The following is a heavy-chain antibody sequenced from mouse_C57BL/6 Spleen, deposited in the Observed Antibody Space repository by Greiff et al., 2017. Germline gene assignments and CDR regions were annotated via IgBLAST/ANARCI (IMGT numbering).Heavy chain of an antibody. Sequence: QVQLKESGAELARPGASVKLSCKASGYTFTSYGISWVKQRTGQGLEWIGEIYPRSGNTYYNEKFKGKATLTADKSSSTAYMELRSLTTEDSAVYFCARTRVSSYDWFAYWGQGTLVTVSA. CDR2: IYPRSGNT. CDR3: ARTRVSSYDWFAY. J-gene: IGHJ3*01. CDR1: GYTFTSYG. V-gene: IGHV1-81*01. D-gene: IGHD1-1*01.